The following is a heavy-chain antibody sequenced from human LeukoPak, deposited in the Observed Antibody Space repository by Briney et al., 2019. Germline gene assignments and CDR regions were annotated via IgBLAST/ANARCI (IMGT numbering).Heavy chain of an antibody. V-gene: IGHV3-9*01. Sequence: GGSLRLSCAASGFTFDDYVMHWVRRAPGKGLEWVSGISWNSGSIDYADSVKGRFTISRDNAKNSPYLQMNSLRAEDTAVYSCARVVPKNLLSFGLNYYYMDVWGKGTTVTISS. D-gene: IGHD3-10*01. CDR3: ARVVPKNLLSFGLNYYYMDV. CDR2: ISWNSGSI. J-gene: IGHJ6*03. CDR1: GFTFDDYV.